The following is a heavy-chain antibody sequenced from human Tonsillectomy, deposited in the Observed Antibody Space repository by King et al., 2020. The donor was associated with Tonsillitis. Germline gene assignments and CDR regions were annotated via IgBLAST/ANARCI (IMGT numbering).Heavy chain of an antibody. V-gene: IGHV5-51*01. J-gene: IGHJ4*02. CDR3: VRQGASRGFIDS. Sequence: ESQLVQSGAEVKKPGETLRISCKGSGFIFTTSWIAWVRQMPGKGLDWMGIIYPGDSDTRYSPSFQGRITISADKSITTAFLQWSNLKASDTAMYYCVRQGASRGFIDSWGQGTLVTVSS. CDR2: IYPGDSDT. CDR1: GFIFTTSW. D-gene: IGHD2-2*01.